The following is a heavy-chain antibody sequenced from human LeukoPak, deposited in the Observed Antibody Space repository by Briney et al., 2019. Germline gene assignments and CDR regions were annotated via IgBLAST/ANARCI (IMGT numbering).Heavy chain of an antibody. V-gene: IGHV4-59*08. D-gene: IGHD6-13*01. CDR3: ARQYRLAAAGREYYFDY. Sequence: PSETLSLTCTVSGGSISSYYWSWIRQPPGKGLEWIGYIYYSGSTNYNPSLKSRVTISVDTSKNQSSLKLTSVTAADTAVYYCARQYRLAAAGREYYFDYWGQGTLVTVSS. J-gene: IGHJ4*02. CDR1: GGSISSYY. CDR2: IYYSGST.